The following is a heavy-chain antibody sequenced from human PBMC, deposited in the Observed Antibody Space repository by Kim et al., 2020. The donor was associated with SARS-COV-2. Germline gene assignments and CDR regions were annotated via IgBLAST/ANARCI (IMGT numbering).Heavy chain of an antibody. V-gene: IGHV1-69*01. CDR3: ARDPGSNYFDY. J-gene: IGHJ4*02. CDR2: A. D-gene: IGHD2-2*01. Sequence: ANYAQKFQGRVTITADESTSTAFMELSSLRSEDTAVYYCARDPGSNYFDYWGQGMLVTVSS.